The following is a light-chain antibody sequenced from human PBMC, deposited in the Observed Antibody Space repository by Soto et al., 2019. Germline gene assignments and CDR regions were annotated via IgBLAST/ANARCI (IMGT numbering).Light chain of an antibody. J-gene: IGLJ1*01. CDR3: SSYTSRSTV. Sequence: QSALTQPASVSGSPGQSITISCTGTSNDVGGYSYVSWYQQHPGKAPKLMIYDVSHRPSGVSNRFSGSKSGNTASLTISGLQAEDEADYYCSSYTSRSTVFGTGTKVTVL. V-gene: IGLV2-14*03. CDR2: DVS. CDR1: SNDVGGYSY.